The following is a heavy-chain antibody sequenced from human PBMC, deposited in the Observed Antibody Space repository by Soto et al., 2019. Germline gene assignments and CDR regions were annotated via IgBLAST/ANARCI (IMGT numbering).Heavy chain of an antibody. CDR1: GFTFSDYY. D-gene: IGHD2-15*01. V-gene: IGHV3-11*01. Sequence: QVQLVESGGGLVKPGGSLRLSCAASGFTFSDYYMSWIRQAPGKGLEWVSYISGSGSTIYYAVSVKGRFTISRDNAKNSLHLQMNSLRAEDTAVYYCASGVAASHFYYYYMDVWGKGTTVTVSS. CDR3: ASGVAASHFYYYYMDV. CDR2: ISGSGSTI. J-gene: IGHJ6*03.